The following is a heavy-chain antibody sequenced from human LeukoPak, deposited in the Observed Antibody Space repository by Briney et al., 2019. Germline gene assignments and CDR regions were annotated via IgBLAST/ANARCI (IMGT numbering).Heavy chain of an antibody. CDR1: GYTFTSYD. Sequence: GASVKVSCKASGYTFTSYDINWVRQATGQGLEWMGWMNPNSGNTGYAQKFQGRVTMTRNTSISTAYTELSSLRSEDTAVYYCARVVAARLYNWFDPWGQGTLVTVSS. V-gene: IGHV1-8*01. J-gene: IGHJ5*02. CDR2: MNPNSGNT. CDR3: ARVVAARLYNWFDP. D-gene: IGHD6-6*01.